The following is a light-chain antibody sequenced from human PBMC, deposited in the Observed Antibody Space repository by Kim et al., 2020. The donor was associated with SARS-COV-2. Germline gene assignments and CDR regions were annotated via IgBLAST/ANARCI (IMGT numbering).Light chain of an antibody. CDR2: QDS. Sequence: SYELTQPPSVSVSPGQTASITCSGDKSGDKYACWYQQKPGQSPVLVIYQDSKRPSGIPERFSGSNSGNTATLTISGTQAMDEADYYCQAWDSSTEVFGTG. CDR3: QAWDSSTEV. J-gene: IGLJ1*01. CDR1: KSGDKY. V-gene: IGLV3-1*01.